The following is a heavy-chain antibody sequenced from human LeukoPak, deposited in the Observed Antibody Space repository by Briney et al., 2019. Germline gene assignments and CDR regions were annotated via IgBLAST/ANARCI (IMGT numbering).Heavy chain of an antibody. CDR2: IYYSGST. V-gene: IGHV4-31*03. CDR3: TRYYYDSSGYSYYYYYGMDV. CDR1: GGSISSGGYS. Sequence: SQTLSLTCTVSGGSISSGGYSWSWIRQHPGKGLEWIGYIYYSGSTYYNPSLKSRVTISVDTSKNQFSLKLSSVTAADTTVYYCTRYYYDSSGYSYYYYYGMDVWGQGTTVTVSS. D-gene: IGHD3-22*01. J-gene: IGHJ6*02.